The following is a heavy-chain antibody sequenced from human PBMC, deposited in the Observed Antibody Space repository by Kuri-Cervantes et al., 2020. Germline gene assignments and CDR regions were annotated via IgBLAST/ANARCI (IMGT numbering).Heavy chain of an antibody. V-gene: IGHV3-7*01. CDR2: IKQDGSEK. D-gene: IGHD3-22*01. CDR1: GFTFSSYW. Sequence: GESLKISCAASGFTFSSYWMSWVRQAPGKGLEWVANIKQDGSEKYYVDSVKGRFTISRDNAKNSLYLQMNSLREEDTAVYYCARDHITMIVVVSYYYYYGMDVWGQGTTVTVSS. J-gene: IGHJ6*02. CDR3: ARDHITMIVVVSYYYYYGMDV.